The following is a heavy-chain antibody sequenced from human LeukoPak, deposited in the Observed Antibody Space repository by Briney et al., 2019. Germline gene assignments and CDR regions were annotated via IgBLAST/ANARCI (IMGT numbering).Heavy chain of an antibody. Sequence: ASVKVSCKASGYTFTGYYMHWVRQAPGQGLEWMGRINPNSGGTNYAQKFQGRVTMTRDTSISTAYMELSRLRSDDTAVYYCARFEVYGSSAYSPFDYWGQGTLVTVSS. D-gene: IGHD3-22*01. CDR1: GYTFTGYY. V-gene: IGHV1-2*06. CDR2: INPNSGGT. J-gene: IGHJ4*02. CDR3: ARFEVYGSSAYSPFDY.